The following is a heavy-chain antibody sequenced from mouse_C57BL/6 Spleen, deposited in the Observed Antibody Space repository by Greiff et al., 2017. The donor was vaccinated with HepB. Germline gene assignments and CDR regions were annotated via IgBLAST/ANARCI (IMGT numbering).Heavy chain of an antibody. CDR1: GYTFTDYE. D-gene: IGHD2-4*01. CDR2: IDPETGGT. Sequence: VQLQQSGAELVRPGASVTLSCKASGYTFTDYEMHWVKQTPVHGLEWIGAIDPETGGTAYNQKFKGKAILTADKSSSTAYMELRSLTSEDSAVYYCTRGYDYEGYWGQGTTLTVSS. CDR3: TRGYDYEGY. V-gene: IGHV1-15*01. J-gene: IGHJ2*01.